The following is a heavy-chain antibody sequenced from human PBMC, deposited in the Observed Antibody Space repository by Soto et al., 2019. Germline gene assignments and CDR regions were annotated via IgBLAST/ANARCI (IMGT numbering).Heavy chain of an antibody. CDR1: GGSISSGGYY. CDR3: ARDSSHNWFDP. J-gene: IGHJ5*02. CDR2: IYYSGST. Sequence: QVQLQESGPGLVKPSQTLSLTCTVSGGSISSGGYYWSWIRQHPGKGLEWIGYIYYSGSTYYNPSLKSQVTIAVDTSKNQFSLKLSSVTAADTAVYYCARDSSHNWFDPWGQGTLVTVSS. V-gene: IGHV4-31*01.